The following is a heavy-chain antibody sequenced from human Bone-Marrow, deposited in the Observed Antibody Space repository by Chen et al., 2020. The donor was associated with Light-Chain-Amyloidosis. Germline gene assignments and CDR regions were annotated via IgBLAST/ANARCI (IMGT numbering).Heavy chain of an antibody. Sequence: QLQLQESGPGLXKXXXXXXXXXTVSXXXISSSSYYWGWIRQPPGKGLEWIGSIYYSGSTYYNPSLKSRVTISVDTSKNQFSLKLSSVTXXXTAVYYCARLYCSGGSCRYYYYYMDVWGKGTTVTVSS. CDR2: IYYSGST. D-gene: IGHD2-15*01. V-gene: IGHV4-39*01. CDR3: ARLYCSGGSCRYYYYYMDV. J-gene: IGHJ6*03. CDR1: XXXISSSSYY.